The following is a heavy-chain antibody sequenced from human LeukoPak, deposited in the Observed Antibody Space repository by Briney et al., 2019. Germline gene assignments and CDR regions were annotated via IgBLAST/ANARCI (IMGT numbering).Heavy chain of an antibody. CDR3: TRLDSGYSYGHDAFDI. J-gene: IGHJ3*02. D-gene: IGHD5-18*01. V-gene: IGHV3-49*04. CDR1: GFTFGDYA. CDR2: IRSKAYGGTT. Sequence: GGSLRLSCTASGFTFGDYAMSWVRQAQGKGLEWVGFIRSKAYGGTTEYAASVKGRFTISRDDSKSIAYLQMNSLKTEDTAVYYCTRLDSGYSYGHDAFDIWGQGTMVTVSS.